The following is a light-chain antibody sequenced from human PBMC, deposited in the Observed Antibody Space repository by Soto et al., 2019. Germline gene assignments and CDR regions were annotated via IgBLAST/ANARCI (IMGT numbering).Light chain of an antibody. CDR2: EGS. CDR3: CSYAGSSGYV. V-gene: IGLV2-23*01. J-gene: IGLJ1*01. Sequence: QSVLTQPVSVSGSPGQSITISCTGTSSDVGSYNLVSWYQQHPGKAPKLMIYEGSKRPSGVSNRFSGSKSGNTASLTISGLQAEDEADYYCCSYAGSSGYVFGTGTKVTVL. CDR1: SSDVGSYNL.